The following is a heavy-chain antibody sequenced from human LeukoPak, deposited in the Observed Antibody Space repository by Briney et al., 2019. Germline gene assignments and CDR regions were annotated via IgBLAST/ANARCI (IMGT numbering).Heavy chain of an antibody. CDR2: ISYDGSNK. Sequence: GRSLRLSCAASGFTFSSYAMHWVRQAPGKGLEWVAVISYDGSNKYYADSVKGRFTISRDNSKNTLYLQINSLRAEDTAVYYCARGRYYYGSGTSMDVWGQGTTVTVSS. J-gene: IGHJ6*02. V-gene: IGHV3-30-3*01. D-gene: IGHD3-10*01. CDR1: GFTFSSYA. CDR3: ARGRYYYGSGTSMDV.